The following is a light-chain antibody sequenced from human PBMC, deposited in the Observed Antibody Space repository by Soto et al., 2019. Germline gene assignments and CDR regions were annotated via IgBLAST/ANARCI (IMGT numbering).Light chain of an antibody. CDR2: GNS. Sequence: QSVLTQPPSVSGAPGQRVTISCTGSSSNIGAGYDVHWYQQLPGTAPKLLIYGNSNRPSGVPDRFSGSKSGTSASLAITGLQAEDEADYLCSSYGRGNTLVLFGGGTKVTVL. CDR1: SSNIGAGYD. J-gene: IGLJ2*01. CDR3: SSYGRGNTLVL. V-gene: IGLV1-40*01.